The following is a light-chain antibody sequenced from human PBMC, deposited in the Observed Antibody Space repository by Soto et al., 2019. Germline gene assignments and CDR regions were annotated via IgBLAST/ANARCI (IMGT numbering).Light chain of an antibody. V-gene: IGKV3-11*01. CDR3: QQRSNWPL. J-gene: IGKJ3*01. CDR1: QGVSSY. CDR2: DAS. Sequence: EIVLTQSPATLSLSPGERATLSCRASQGVSSYLAWYQQKPGQAPRLLIYDASNRATGIPARFSGSGSGTDFTLTISSLEPEDFAVYYCQQRSNWPLFGPGTKVDIK.